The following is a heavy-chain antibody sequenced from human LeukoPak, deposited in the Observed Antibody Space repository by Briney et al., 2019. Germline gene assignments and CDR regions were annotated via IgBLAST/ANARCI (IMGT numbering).Heavy chain of an antibody. D-gene: IGHD3-22*01. CDR1: GGTFSSYA. V-gene: IGHV1-69*10. Sequence: GASVRVSCTASGGTFSSYAIRWARQAPGQGLEWMAGISSVFSIENYAQKFQGRFTITADKSTSTAYMELSSLRSEDTAVYYCARDPDDYDSRPFDYWGQGTLVTVSS. CDR3: ARDPDDYDSRPFDY. CDR2: ISSVFSIE. J-gene: IGHJ4*02.